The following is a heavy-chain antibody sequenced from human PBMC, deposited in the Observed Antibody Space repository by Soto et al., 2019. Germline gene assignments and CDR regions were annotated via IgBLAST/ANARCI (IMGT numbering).Heavy chain of an antibody. V-gene: IGHV4-39*01. Sequence: SETLSLTCSASGGSITSSSRFWGWVRQPPGKGLEWIGTIYFTGNTYYTPSLKSRLTMSIDTSKNEFSLRLNSVTAADTAVYYCAGQTFTIAAASYGRSNWFDPWGPGTLVTVSS. CDR1: GGSITSSSRF. J-gene: IGHJ5*02. CDR3: AGQTFTIAAASYGRSNWFDP. D-gene: IGHD6-25*01. CDR2: IYFTGNT.